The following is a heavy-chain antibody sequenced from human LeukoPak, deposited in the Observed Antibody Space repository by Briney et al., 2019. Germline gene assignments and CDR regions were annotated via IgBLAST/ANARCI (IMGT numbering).Heavy chain of an antibody. CDR2: IYHSGSA. D-gene: IGHD4-17*01. Sequence: SQTLSLTCTVFGGSLSRGGYYWNWIRQQPGQGLEWLGYIYHSGSARYNPSFKSRLNMSVDMSRNQFSLNLSSVTAADTALYFCARRGDYGDYFVYWGQGTIVSVSS. J-gene: IGHJ4*01. CDR1: GGSLSRGGYY. CDR3: ARRGDYGDYFVY. V-gene: IGHV4-31*03.